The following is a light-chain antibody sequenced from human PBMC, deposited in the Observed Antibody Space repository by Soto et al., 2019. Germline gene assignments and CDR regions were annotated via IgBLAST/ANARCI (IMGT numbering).Light chain of an antibody. CDR1: QTISTY. CDR2: AAS. V-gene: IGKV1-39*01. Sequence: DIQMTQSPSALSASVGDRVTITCRASQTISTYLNWYQQKPGKAPKLLIYAASTLQSGVPSRFSGSGSGTDFTLTISNLQPEDFATYDCQQSLGIPYTFGQGTRLEIK. J-gene: IGKJ2*01. CDR3: QQSLGIPYT.